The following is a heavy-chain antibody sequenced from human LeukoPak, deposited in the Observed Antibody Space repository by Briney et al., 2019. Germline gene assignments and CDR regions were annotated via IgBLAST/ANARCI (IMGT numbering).Heavy chain of an antibody. CDR1: GYTFTGYY. Sequence: ASVKVSCKASGYTFTGYYMHWVRQAPGQGLEWMGWINPNSGGTNYAQKFQGRVTMTRDTSISTAYMELSRLRSDDTAVYYCASGWMNSGSYRLPPTYFDYWGQGTLVTVSS. CDR2: INPNSGGT. CDR3: ASGWMNSGSYRLPPTYFDY. J-gene: IGHJ4*02. V-gene: IGHV1-2*02. D-gene: IGHD1-26*01.